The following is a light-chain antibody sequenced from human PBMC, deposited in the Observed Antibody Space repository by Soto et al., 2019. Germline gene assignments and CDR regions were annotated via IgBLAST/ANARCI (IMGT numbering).Light chain of an antibody. CDR2: EVG. J-gene: IGLJ2*01. CDR1: GSDIGVYNY. CDR3: SSYTISSTLL. Sequence: QSALTQPASVSGSPGQSITISCTGTGSDIGVYNYVSWYQQHPGKAPKLMIYEVGNRPSGVSNRFSGSKFGNSASLTISGLQAEDEADYYCSSYTISSTLLFGGGTKLTVL. V-gene: IGLV2-14*01.